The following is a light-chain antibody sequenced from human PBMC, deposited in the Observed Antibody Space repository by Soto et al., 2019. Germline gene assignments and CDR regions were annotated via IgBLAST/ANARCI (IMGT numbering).Light chain of an antibody. CDR3: QHRSNWPMYT. V-gene: IGKV3-11*01. CDR2: DAS. J-gene: IGKJ2*01. CDR1: ESLSKY. Sequence: DIILTQSPATLSLSPGEGATLSCRASESLSKYLAWYQQQPGQGPRLLIYDASIRATGIPARFSGSGSGTDFTLTISSLEPEDFAVYYCQHRSNWPMYTFGRGTKLEIK.